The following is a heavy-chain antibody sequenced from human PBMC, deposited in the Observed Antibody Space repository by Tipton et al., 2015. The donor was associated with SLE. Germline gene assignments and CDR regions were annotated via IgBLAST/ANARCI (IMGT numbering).Heavy chain of an antibody. CDR1: GFTFSNYD. D-gene: IGHD3-22*01. J-gene: IGHJ4*02. CDR3: ARGLSFYHDSSGYYEFDI. Sequence: QLVQSGAEVKKPGASVKVSCKASGFTFSNYDVNWVRQGTGQGLEWVGWISAYNGNTNYAQKLQGRVTMTTDTSTSTAYMELRSLRSDDTAVYYCARGLSFYHDSSGYYEFDIWGQGSLVTVSS. CDR2: ISAYNGNT. V-gene: IGHV1-18*04.